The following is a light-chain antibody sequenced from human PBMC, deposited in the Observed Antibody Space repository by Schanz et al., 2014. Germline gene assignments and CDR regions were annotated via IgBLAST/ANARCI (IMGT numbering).Light chain of an antibody. CDR2: GNS. V-gene: IGLV1-40*01. J-gene: IGLJ3*02. CDR3: QSYDSSLSGWV. Sequence: QSVLTQPPSVSGAPGQRVTISCTGSSSNIGAGYDVHWYQQLPGTAPKLLIYGNSNRPSGGPGRFSGSRSGTSAFLAITGLQAEDEADYYCQSYDSSLSGWVFGEGTKLTVL. CDR1: SSNIGAGYD.